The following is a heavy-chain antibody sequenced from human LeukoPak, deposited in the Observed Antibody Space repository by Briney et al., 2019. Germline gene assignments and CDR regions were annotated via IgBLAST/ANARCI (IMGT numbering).Heavy chain of an antibody. CDR2: IYYSGST. Sequence: SETLSLTCTVSGGSTSSYYWSWIRQPPGKGLEWIGYIYYSGSTNYNPSLKSRVTISVDTSKNQFSPKLSSVTAADTAVYYCARDRKDGYNDAFDIWGQGTMVTVSS. CDR1: GGSTSSYY. D-gene: IGHD5-12*01. J-gene: IGHJ3*02. CDR3: ARDRKDGYNDAFDI. V-gene: IGHV4-59*01.